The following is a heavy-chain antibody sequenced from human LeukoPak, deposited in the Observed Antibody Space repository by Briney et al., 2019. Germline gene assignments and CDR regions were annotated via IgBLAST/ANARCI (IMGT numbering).Heavy chain of an antibody. V-gene: IGHV3-30-3*01. CDR1: GFTFSSYA. Sequence: PGRSLRLSCAASGFTFSSYAMHWVRQAPGKGLEWVAVISYDGSNKYYADSVKGRFTISRDNSKNTLYLQMNSLRAEDTAVYYCARDFPTLVVGGVVYYFDYWGQGTLVTVSS. D-gene: IGHD2-15*01. J-gene: IGHJ4*02. CDR3: ARDFPTLVVGGVVYYFDY. CDR2: ISYDGSNK.